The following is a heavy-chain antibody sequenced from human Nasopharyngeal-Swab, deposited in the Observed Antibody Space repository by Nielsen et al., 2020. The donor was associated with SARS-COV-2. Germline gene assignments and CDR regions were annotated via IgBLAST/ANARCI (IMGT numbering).Heavy chain of an antibody. Sequence: SETLSLTCTVSGGSISSSSYYWGWIRQPPGKGLEWIGSIYYSGSTYYNPSLKSRVTISVDTSKNQFSLKLSSVTAADTAVYYCARDEEMATTDYGMDVWGQGTTVTVSS. CDR1: GGSISSSSYY. CDR2: IYYSGST. V-gene: IGHV4-39*07. D-gene: IGHD5-24*01. J-gene: IGHJ6*02. CDR3: ARDEEMATTDYGMDV.